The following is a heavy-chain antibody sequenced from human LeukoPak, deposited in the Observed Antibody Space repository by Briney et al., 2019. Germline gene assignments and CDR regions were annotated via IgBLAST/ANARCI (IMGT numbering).Heavy chain of an antibody. D-gene: IGHD6-19*01. V-gene: IGHV3-23*01. CDR1: GFSFSSCA. CDR2: ISGSGGGT. CDR3: AKGGRYSSGWAYDY. J-gene: IGHJ4*02. Sequence: PGGSLRLSCAASGFSFSSCAMCWVRQAPGKGLKWVSTISGSGGGTYYADSVKGRFTVSRDNSKNTLSLQMDSLRVEDTAVYYCAKGGRYSSGWAYDYWGQGMLVTVSS.